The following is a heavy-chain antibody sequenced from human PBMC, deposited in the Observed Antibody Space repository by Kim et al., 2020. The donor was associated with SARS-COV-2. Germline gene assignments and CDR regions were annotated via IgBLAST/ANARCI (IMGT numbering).Heavy chain of an antibody. CDR1: GFTFSSYA. J-gene: IGHJ4*02. Sequence: GGSLRLSCAASGFTFSSYAMSWVRQAPGKGLEWVSAISGSGGSTYYADSVKGRFTISRDNSKNTLYLQMNSLRAEDTAVYYCANDTVVPAATPYFDYWGQGTLVTVSS. CDR3: ANDTVVPAATPYFDY. V-gene: IGHV3-23*01. D-gene: IGHD2-2*01. CDR2: ISGSGGST.